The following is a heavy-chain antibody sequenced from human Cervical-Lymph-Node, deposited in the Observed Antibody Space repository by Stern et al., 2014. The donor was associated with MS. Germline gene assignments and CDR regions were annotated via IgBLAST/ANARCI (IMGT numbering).Heavy chain of an antibody. CDR3: AREGGDFGQLQFVLDI. J-gene: IGHJ3*01. V-gene: IGHV1-69*04. D-gene: IGHD5-24*01. CDR1: GGSFGNHA. Sequence: QDQLVQSGAEVKRPGSSVKVSCKASGGSFGNHAISWVRQVPGQGLEWVGRIMPVFGVPNNAQRLQGRVTFTADKSTATAYMELNSLKYEDTAVYYCAREGGDFGQLQFVLDIWGQGTLITVSA. CDR2: IMPVFGVP.